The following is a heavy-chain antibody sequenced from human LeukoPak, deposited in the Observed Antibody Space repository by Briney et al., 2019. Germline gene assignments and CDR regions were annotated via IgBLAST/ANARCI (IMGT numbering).Heavy chain of an antibody. V-gene: IGHV3-9*01. Sequence: GGSLRLSCAASGFTFSSYWMHWVRQAPGKGLEWVSGISWSSGDTGYADSVKGRFTISRDNAKISLYLQINSLRPEDTALYYCAKDRKSKDLDSIDVWGQGTMVTVSS. D-gene: IGHD3-3*01. CDR2: ISWSSGDT. CDR1: GFTFSSYW. CDR3: AKDRKSKDLDSIDV. J-gene: IGHJ3*01.